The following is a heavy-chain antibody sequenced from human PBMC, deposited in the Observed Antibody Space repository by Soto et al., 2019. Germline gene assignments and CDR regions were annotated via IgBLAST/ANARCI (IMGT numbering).Heavy chain of an antibody. J-gene: IGHJ5*02. CDR2: IYHSGST. D-gene: IGHD3-3*01. CDR3: AVSNYDFWSGYSNWFDP. CDR1: GGSISSGGYS. Sequence: TLSLTCAVSGGSISSGGYSWSWIRQPPGKGLEWIGYIYHSGSTYYNPSLKSRVTISVDRSKNQFSLKLSSVTAADTAVYYCAVSNYDFWSGYSNWFDPWGQGTLVTVSS. V-gene: IGHV4-30-2*01.